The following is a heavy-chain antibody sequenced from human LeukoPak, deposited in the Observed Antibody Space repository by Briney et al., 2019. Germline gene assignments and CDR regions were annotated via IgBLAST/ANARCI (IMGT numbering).Heavy chain of an antibody. Sequence: ASVKVSCKASGYTFTGYYMHWVRQAPGQGLERMGWINPNSGGTNYAQKFQGRVTMTRDTSISTAYMELSRLRSDDTAVYYCARDLGGGIGSLFNWGQGTLVTVSS. CDR2: INPNSGGT. J-gene: IGHJ4*02. V-gene: IGHV1-2*02. CDR1: GYTFTGYY. D-gene: IGHD2-15*01. CDR3: ARDLGGGIGSLFN.